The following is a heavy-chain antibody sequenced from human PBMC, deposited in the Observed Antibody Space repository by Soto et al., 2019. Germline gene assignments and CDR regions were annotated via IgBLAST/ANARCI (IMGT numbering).Heavy chain of an antibody. Sequence: ASVKVSCKASGYTFTSYGISWVLQAPGQGLEWMGWISAYNGNTNYAQKLQGRVTMTTDTSTSTAYMELRSLRSDDTAVYYCASLVNTMVQSHYWGQGTRVTVSS. CDR1: GYTFTSYG. D-gene: IGHD3-10*01. CDR3: ASLVNTMVQSHY. J-gene: IGHJ4*02. CDR2: ISAYNGNT. V-gene: IGHV1-18*01.